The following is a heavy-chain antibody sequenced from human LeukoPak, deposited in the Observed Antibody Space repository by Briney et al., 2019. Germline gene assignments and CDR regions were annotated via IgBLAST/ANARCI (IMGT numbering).Heavy chain of an antibody. D-gene: IGHD3-3*01. CDR2: IIPIFGTA. Sequence: ASVKVSCKASGGTFINYAINWVRQAPEQGLECMGWIIPIFGTANYAQKFQGTVTITTDESTSTAYMELSSLRSEDTAVYYCARTQSQYYDFWSGRPDAFDIWGQGTMVTVSS. CDR1: GGTFINYA. J-gene: IGHJ3*02. CDR3: ARTQSQYYDFWSGRPDAFDI. V-gene: IGHV1-69*05.